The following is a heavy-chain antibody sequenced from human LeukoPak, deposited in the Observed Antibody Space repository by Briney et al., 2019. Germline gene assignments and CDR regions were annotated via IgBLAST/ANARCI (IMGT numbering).Heavy chain of an antibody. Sequence: GGSLRLSCAASGLTFRDYAMSWVRLAPGKGLQWVGFIRSKTYGGAADYGASVKGRFTIYRDDSQSIAYLLMNRLEIEDTAVYYCTRIGIGIIGRDPVDYWGQGTLVTVSS. D-gene: IGHD2-21*01. CDR3: TRIGIGIIGRDPVDY. CDR2: IRSKTYGGAA. V-gene: IGHV3-49*04. CDR1: GLTFRDYA. J-gene: IGHJ4*02.